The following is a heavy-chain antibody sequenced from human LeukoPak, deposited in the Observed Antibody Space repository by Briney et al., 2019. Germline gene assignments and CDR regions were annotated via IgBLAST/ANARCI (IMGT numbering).Heavy chain of an antibody. Sequence: GSVKVSCKASGYTFTGYYMHWVRQAPGQGLEWMGWINPNSGGTNYAQKFQGRVTMTRDTSISTAYMELSRLRSDDTAVYYCARLASDILTGYYTDYWGQGTLVTVSS. CDR1: GYTFTGYY. V-gene: IGHV1-2*02. CDR3: ARLASDILTGYYTDY. CDR2: INPNSGGT. J-gene: IGHJ4*02. D-gene: IGHD3-9*01.